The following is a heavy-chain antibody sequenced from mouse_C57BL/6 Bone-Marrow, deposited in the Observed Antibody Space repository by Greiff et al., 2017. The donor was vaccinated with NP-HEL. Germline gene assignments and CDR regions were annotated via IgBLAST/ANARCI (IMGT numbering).Heavy chain of an antibody. CDR3: ARHESRNYRSYWYFDD. CDR1: GYTFTEYT. V-gene: IGHV1-62-2*01. CDR2: FYPGSGSI. J-gene: IGHJ1*03. D-gene: IGHD2-1*01. Sequence: VQLQQSGAELVKPGASVKLSCKASGYTFTEYTIHWVKQRPGQGLEWIGWFYPGSGSIKYNEKFKDKATLTVDKSSSTVYIELSRMTSEDSAVYFCARHESRNYRSYWYFDDWGTGTTVTVSS.